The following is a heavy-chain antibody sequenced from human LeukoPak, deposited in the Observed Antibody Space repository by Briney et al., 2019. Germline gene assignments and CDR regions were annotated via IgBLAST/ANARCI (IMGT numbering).Heavy chain of an antibody. CDR3: AKVSGSGLDV. V-gene: IGHV3-30*18. CDR2: ISYDGSNK. D-gene: IGHD3-10*01. CDR1: GFTFSSYG. J-gene: IGHJ6*04. Sequence: GGSLRLSCAASGFTFSSYGMHWVRQAPGKGLERVAVISYDGSNKYYADSVKGRFTISRDNSKNTLYLQMNSLRAEDTAVYYCAKVSGSGLDVWGKGTTVTVSS.